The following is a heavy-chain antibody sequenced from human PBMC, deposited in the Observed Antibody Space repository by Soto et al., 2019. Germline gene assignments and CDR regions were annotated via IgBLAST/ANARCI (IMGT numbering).Heavy chain of an antibody. Sequence: QITLKESGPTLVKPTQTLTLTCTFSAFSLSTGGVGVGWIRQPPGKALEWLALIYWDDDKRYSPSLRSRLPITKDTSKNQVVLTMTNMEPVDTATYYCIQSRCGGDCLQSYSSYYYYGMDVWGQGTTVTVSS. CDR1: AFSLSTGGVG. D-gene: IGHD2-21*02. CDR3: IQSRCGGDCLQSYSSYYYYGMDV. V-gene: IGHV2-5*02. CDR2: IYWDDDK. J-gene: IGHJ6*02.